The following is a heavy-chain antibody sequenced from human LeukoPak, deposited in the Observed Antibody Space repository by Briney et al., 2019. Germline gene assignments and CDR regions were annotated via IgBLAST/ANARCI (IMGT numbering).Heavy chain of an antibody. CDR1: GFTFSSYD. V-gene: IGHV3-23*01. CDR2: ISGSGGST. Sequence: GGSLRLSCAASGFTFSSYDMSWVRQAPGKGLEWVSAISGSGGSTYYADSVKGRFTISRDNSKNTLYLQMNSLRAEDTAVYYCAKGYYDSSGYYPAAHDYWGQGTLVTVSS. CDR3: AKGYYDSSGYYPAAHDY. J-gene: IGHJ4*02. D-gene: IGHD3-22*01.